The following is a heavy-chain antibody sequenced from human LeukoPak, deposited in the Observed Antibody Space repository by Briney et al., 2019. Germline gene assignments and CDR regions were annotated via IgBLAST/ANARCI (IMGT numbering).Heavy chain of an antibody. CDR1: GFTVSNNY. CDR2: IYSVGST. V-gene: IGHV3-53*01. Sequence: GGSLRLSCAASGFTVSNNYMSWVRQAPGKGLEWVSLIYSVGSTYHADSVKGRFTISRDNSKNTLYLQMNSLRVEDMAVYYCAREPINDSGYFDYWGQGTLVTVSS. D-gene: IGHD1-1*01. J-gene: IGHJ4*02. CDR3: AREPINDSGYFDY.